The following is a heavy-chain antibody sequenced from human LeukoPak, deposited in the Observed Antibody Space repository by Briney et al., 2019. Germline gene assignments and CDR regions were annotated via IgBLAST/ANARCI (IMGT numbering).Heavy chain of an antibody. V-gene: IGHV3-9*01. CDR1: GFTFDDYA. Sequence: PGRSLRLSCAASGFTFDDYAMHWVRQAPGKGLEWVSGISWNSGSIGYADSVKGRFTIPRDNAKNSLYLQMNSLRAEDTALYYCAKDSGAVAHNWFDPWGQGTLVTVSS. CDR2: ISWNSGSI. J-gene: IGHJ5*02. D-gene: IGHD6-19*01. CDR3: AKDSGAVAHNWFDP.